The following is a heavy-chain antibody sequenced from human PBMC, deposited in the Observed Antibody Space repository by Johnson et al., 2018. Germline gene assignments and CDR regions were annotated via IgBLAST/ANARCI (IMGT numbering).Heavy chain of an antibody. V-gene: IGHV4-34*01. Sequence: QVQLQQWGAGLLKPSETLSLTCVANGGSFSGNYWSWIRQPPGKGLEWIGEINQSGAPNYDPSLRSRVTISKDTSNNQFSLTLTSVTAADTAVYYCARSGGSSWYLSLWCQGTLVTVSS. J-gene: IGHJ1*01. CDR2: INQSGAP. CDR3: ARSGGSSWYLSL. D-gene: IGHD6-13*01. CDR1: GGSFSGNY.